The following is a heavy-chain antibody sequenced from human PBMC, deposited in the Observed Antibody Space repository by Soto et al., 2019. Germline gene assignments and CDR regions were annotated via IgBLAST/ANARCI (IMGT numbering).Heavy chain of an antibody. CDR3: AKVNYVRAADYYYYGMDV. V-gene: IGHV3-23*01. Sequence: PGGSLRLSCAASGFTFSSYAMSWVRQAPGKGLEWVSAISGSGGSTYYADSVKGRFTISRDNSKNTLYLQMNSLRAEDTAVYYCAKVNYVRAADYYYYGMDVWGQGTTVTVSS. J-gene: IGHJ6*02. D-gene: IGHD6-13*01. CDR1: GFTFSSYA. CDR2: ISGSGGST.